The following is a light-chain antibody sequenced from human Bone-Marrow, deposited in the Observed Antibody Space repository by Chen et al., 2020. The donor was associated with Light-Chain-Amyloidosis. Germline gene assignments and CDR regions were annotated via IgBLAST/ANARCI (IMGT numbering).Light chain of an antibody. Sequence: NFMLTQPHSVSASPGETVIISCTSSSGSIATNYVQWYQQRPGSSPTTVIYEDDQRPSGVPDRFSGSIDRSSNSASLTISGLKTEDEADYYCQSYQGSSEGVFGGGTKLTVL. J-gene: IGLJ3*02. CDR3: QSYQGSSEGV. CDR1: SGSIATNY. CDR2: EDD. V-gene: IGLV6-57*01.